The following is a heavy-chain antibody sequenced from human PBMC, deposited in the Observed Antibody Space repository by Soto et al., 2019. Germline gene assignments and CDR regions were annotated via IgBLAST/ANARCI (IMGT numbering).Heavy chain of an antibody. CDR2: TYYRSKWYN. V-gene: IGHV6-1*01. CDR1: GDSVSSNSAA. CDR3: ARASHPNAGDYVLYYYYYMDV. D-gene: IGHD4-17*01. J-gene: IGHJ6*03. Sequence: QSQTLSLTCAISGDSVSSNSAAWNWIRQSPSRGLEWLGRTYYRSKWYNDYAVSVKSRITINPDTSKNQFSLQLNSVTPEDTAVYYCARASHPNAGDYVLYYYYYMDVWGKGTTVTVSS.